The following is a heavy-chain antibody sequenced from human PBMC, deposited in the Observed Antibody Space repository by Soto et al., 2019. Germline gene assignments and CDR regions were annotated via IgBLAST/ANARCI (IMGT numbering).Heavy chain of an antibody. CDR2: INAGNGNT. J-gene: IGHJ3*01. CDR1: GYTFTSYA. D-gene: IGHD3-22*01. Sequence: GASVKVSCKASGYTFTSYAMHWVRQAPGQRLEWMGWINAGNGNTKYSQKFQGRFTISRDNSRSTLYLQMNSLRAEDTAVYYCVKEVLDRYDSSGYLAPAFDVWGQGTMVTVSS. CDR3: VKEVLDRYDSSGYLAPAFDV. V-gene: IGHV1-3*01.